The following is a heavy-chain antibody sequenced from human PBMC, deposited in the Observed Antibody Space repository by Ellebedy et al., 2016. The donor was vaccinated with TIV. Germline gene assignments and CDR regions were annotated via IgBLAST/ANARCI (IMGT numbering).Heavy chain of an antibody. D-gene: IGHD1-7*01. CDR2: VSGSGGIT. CDR1: GFTFNFYA. CDR3: AKDLKCELRSEYCYYAMDV. Sequence: GESLKISCAASGFTFNFYAMSWVRQAPGQGLEWVSGVSGSGGITDYADSVQGRFTISRDNSKSTLYLQINSLRADDSAIYYCAKDLKCELRSEYCYYAMDVWGQGTTVTVS. V-gene: IGHV3-23*01. J-gene: IGHJ6*02.